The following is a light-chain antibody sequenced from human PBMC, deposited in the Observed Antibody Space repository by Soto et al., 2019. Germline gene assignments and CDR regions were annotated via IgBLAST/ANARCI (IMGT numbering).Light chain of an antibody. Sequence: QSVLTQPASVSGSPGQSITFSCTGTSSDIGDYDYVSWYQQHPGKAPKLLIYDVTNRPSGVSDRFSGSKSGNTASLTISGLQAEDEADYHCSSYTITNPQIFGGGTQLTVL. J-gene: IGLJ2*01. CDR3: SSYTITNPQI. V-gene: IGLV2-14*03. CDR2: DVT. CDR1: SSDIGDYDY.